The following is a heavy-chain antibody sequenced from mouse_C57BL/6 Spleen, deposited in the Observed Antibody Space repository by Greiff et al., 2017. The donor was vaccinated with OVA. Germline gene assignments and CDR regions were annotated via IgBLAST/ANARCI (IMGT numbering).Heavy chain of an antibody. CDR2: ISSGSSTI. D-gene: IGHD2-4*01. J-gene: IGHJ3*01. CDR1: GFTFSDYG. V-gene: IGHV5-17*01. Sequence: DVKLQESGGGLVKPGGSLKLSCAASGFTFSDYGMHWVRQAPEKGLEWVAYISSGSSTIYYADTVKGRFTISRDNAKNTLFLQMTSLRSEDTAMYYCARNDYDERVGAYWGQGTLVTVSA. CDR3: ARNDYDERVGAY.